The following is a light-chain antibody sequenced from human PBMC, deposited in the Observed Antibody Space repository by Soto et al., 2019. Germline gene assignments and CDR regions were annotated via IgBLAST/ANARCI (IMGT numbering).Light chain of an antibody. Sequence: EIVMTQSPATLSVSPGERATLSCRASQSVSSNLAWYQQKPGQAPRLLIYAASTRATGIPARFSGSGSGTEFILTISSLQSADFSVYYCQQYNNWPPWTFGQGTKVEIK. CDR3: QQYNNWPPWT. J-gene: IGKJ1*01. CDR2: AAS. V-gene: IGKV3-15*01. CDR1: QSVSSN.